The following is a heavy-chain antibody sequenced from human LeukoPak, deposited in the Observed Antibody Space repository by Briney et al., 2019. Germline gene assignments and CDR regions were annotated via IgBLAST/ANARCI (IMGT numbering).Heavy chain of an antibody. CDR3: ARTTEAHSWRTRYYDYYMDV. Sequence: SETLSLTCTVSGASISSNSYYWGWIRQPPGKGLEWIGSIYYSGSTYYNPSLKSRVTISVDTSKNQFSLKLSSVTAADTAVYYCARTTEAHSWRTRYYDYYMDVWGKGTTVTVSS. D-gene: IGHD6-13*01. CDR2: IYYSGST. J-gene: IGHJ6*03. V-gene: IGHV4-39*07. CDR1: GASISSNSYY.